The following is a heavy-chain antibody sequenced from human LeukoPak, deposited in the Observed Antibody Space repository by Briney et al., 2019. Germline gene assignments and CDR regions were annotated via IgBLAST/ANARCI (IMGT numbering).Heavy chain of an antibody. J-gene: IGHJ3*02. CDR3: ARPYCSSTSCYSGDAFDI. CDR2: INPKSGGT. D-gene: IGHD2-2*01. V-gene: IGHV1-2*02. Sequence: VASVKVSCKASGYTFTDYYVHWVRQAPGQGLEWMGWINPKSGGTNYAQNFQGRVTMTRDTSITTAYMELNRLTSDDTAVYYCARPYCSSTSCYSGDAFDIWGQGTMVTVSS. CDR1: GYTFTDYY.